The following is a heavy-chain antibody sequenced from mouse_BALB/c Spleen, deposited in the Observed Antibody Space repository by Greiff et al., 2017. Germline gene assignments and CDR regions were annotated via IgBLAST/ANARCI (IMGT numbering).Heavy chain of an antibody. CDR2: IWAGGST. D-gene: IGHD3-3*01. Sequence: VQLVESGPGLVAPSQSLSITCTVSGFSLTSYGVHWVRQPPGKGLEWLGVIWAGGSTNYNSALMSRLSISKDNSKSQVFLKMNSLQTDDTAMYYCARDDRAFYWYFDVWGAGTTVTVSS. V-gene: IGHV2-9*02. CDR1: GFSLTSYG. CDR3: ARDDRAFYWYFDV. J-gene: IGHJ1*01.